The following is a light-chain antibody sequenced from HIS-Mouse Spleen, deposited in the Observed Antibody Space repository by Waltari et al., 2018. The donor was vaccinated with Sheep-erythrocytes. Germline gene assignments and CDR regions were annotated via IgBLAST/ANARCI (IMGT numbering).Light chain of an antibody. CDR2: EVS. V-gene: IGLV2-8*01. CDR1: SSDVGGSNY. Sequence: QSALTQTPSATGSPGQSVTISCTGTSSDVGGSNYLSWYQQHPGKAPKLMIYEVSKLPSGVPDRFSGSKSGNTASLTVSGLQAEDEADYYCSSYAGSNMWVFGGGTKLTVL. CDR3: SSYAGSNMWV. J-gene: IGLJ3*02.